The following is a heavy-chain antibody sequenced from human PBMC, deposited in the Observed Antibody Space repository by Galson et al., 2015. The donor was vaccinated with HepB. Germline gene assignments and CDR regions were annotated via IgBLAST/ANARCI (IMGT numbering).Heavy chain of an antibody. J-gene: IGHJ6*02. CDR3: TRDMAVAGKPFYFYYGMDV. D-gene: IGHD6-19*01. CDR1: GFTFSDYY. CDR2: ISGSIIYT. V-gene: IGHV3-11*06. Sequence: SLRLSCAASGFTFSDYYMYWIRLAPGQGLEWVSYISGSIIYTNYAESVKGRFTISRDNAKNSLYLQMNSLRAEDTAVYYCTRDMAVAGKPFYFYYGMDVCGQGTTVTVS.